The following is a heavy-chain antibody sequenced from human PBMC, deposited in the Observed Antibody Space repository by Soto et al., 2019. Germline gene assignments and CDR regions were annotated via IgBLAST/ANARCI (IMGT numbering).Heavy chain of an antibody. J-gene: IGHJ6*02. V-gene: IGHV4-59*12. Sequence: PSETLSLTCTVSGGSISSYYWSWIRQPPGKGLEWIGYIYYSGSTNYNPSLKSRVTISVDTSKNQFSLKLSSVTAADTAVYYCATEGKKSITIFGVVPLAYGMDVWGQGTTVTVSS. D-gene: IGHD3-3*01. CDR2: IYYSGST. CDR1: GGSISSYY. CDR3: ATEGKKSITIFGVVPLAYGMDV.